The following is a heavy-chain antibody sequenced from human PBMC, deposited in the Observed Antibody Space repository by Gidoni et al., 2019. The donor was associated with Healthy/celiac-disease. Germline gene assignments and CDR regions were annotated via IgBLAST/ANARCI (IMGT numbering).Heavy chain of an antibody. J-gene: IGHJ6*02. D-gene: IGHD2-2*01. Sequence: EVQLVESGGGLVKPGGSLRLSCAASGFTFSSYSMNWVRQAPGKGLEWVSSISSSSSYIYYADSVKGRFTISRDNAKNSLYLQMNSLRAEDTAVYYCARYCSSTSCLVGMDVWGQGTTVTVSS. CDR2: ISSSSSYI. V-gene: IGHV3-21*01. CDR3: ARYCSSTSCLVGMDV. CDR1: GFTFSSYS.